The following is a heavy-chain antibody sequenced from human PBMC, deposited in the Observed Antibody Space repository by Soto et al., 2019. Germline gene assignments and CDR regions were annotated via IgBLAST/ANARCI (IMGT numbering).Heavy chain of an antibody. CDR3: ARGYSYGPGDDYFDY. CDR2: IWYDGSNK. Sequence: PGGSLRLSCAASGFTFSSYGMHWVRQAPGKGLEWVAVIWYDGSNKYYADSVKGRFTISRDNSKNTLYLQMNSLRAGDTAVYYCARGYSYGPGDDYFDYWGQGTLVTVSS. V-gene: IGHV3-33*01. CDR1: GFTFSSYG. D-gene: IGHD5-18*01. J-gene: IGHJ4*02.